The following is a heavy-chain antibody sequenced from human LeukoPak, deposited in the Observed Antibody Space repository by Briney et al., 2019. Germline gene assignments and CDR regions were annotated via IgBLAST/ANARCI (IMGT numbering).Heavy chain of an antibody. CDR2: IYYSGST. D-gene: IGHD5-24*01. Sequence: SETLSLTCTVSGGSISSYYWSWIRQPPGKGLEWIGYIYYSGSTNYNPSLKSRVTISVDTSKNQFSLKLSSVTAADTAVYYCARHWRWLQSIQYFDYWGQGTLVTVSS. V-gene: IGHV4-59*08. J-gene: IGHJ4*02. CDR3: ARHWRWLQSIQYFDY. CDR1: GGSISSYY.